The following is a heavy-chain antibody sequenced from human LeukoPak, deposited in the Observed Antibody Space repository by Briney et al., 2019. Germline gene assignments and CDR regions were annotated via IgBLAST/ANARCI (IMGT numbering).Heavy chain of an antibody. J-gene: IGHJ4*02. Sequence: PSETLSLTCTVSGASISSSYWSWIRQSPGKGLEWIGYVHYTGGTNYNPSLKSRATISVDTSKNQFSLKLSPVTAADTAMYYCARGYFDAIGYSNPFDWWGQGAPVTVSS. CDR1: GASISSSY. CDR2: VHYTGGT. CDR3: ARGYFDAIGYSNPFDW. D-gene: IGHD3-22*01. V-gene: IGHV4-59*01.